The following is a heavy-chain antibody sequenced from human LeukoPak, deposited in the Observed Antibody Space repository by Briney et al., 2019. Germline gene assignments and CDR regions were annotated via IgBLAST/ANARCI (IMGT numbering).Heavy chain of an antibody. Sequence: ASVKVSCKASGYTFTSYGISWVRQAPGQGLEWMGWINPNSGGTNYAQKFQGRVTMTRDTSISTAYMELSRLRSDDTAVYYCARDSQYEVDFWSGCYLGYWGQGTLVTVSS. CDR1: GYTFTSYG. CDR3: ARDSQYEVDFWSGCYLGY. D-gene: IGHD3-3*01. CDR2: INPNSGGT. J-gene: IGHJ4*02. V-gene: IGHV1-2*02.